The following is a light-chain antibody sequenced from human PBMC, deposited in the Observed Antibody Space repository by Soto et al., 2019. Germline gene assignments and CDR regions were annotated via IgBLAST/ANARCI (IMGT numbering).Light chain of an antibody. Sequence: QSVLTQPASVSGSPGQSITISCTATSSDVGSSLLVSWYQQHPGKAPKLMIYEVNKRPSGVSNRFSGSKSGTTASLTISGLQAEDEADYFCCSSAGSAYVFGTGTKLTVL. CDR1: SSDVGSSLL. J-gene: IGLJ1*01. CDR2: EVN. CDR3: CSSAGSAYV. V-gene: IGLV2-23*02.